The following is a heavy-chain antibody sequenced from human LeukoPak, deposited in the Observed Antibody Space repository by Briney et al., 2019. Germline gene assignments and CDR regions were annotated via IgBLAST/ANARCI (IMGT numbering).Heavy chain of an antibody. CDR1: GFSFSTYS. CDR2: IYSGGST. J-gene: IGHJ4*02. V-gene: IGHV3-23*03. Sequence: GGSLRLSCAASGFSFSTYSLNLVRQAPGKGLEWVSVIYSGGSTYYADSVKGRFTISRDNSKNTLYLQMNSLRAEDTAVYYCAKDRPVVGAHDLLDYWGQGTLVTVSS. D-gene: IGHD1-26*01. CDR3: AKDRPVVGAHDLLDY.